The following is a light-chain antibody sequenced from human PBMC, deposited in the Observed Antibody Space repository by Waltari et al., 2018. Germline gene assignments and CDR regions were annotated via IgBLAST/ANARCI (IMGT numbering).Light chain of an antibody. Sequence: QSVLTQPPSESGTPGQRVTIACSGSSSDSGSTYVYWYQQLPGTSPKLLIYRSNQRPSGVPDLFSGSRSGTSASLAISGLRSEDEADYHCAAWDDSLSGPVFGGGTKLTVL. V-gene: IGLV1-47*01. CDR2: RSN. CDR1: SSDSGSTY. J-gene: IGLJ3*02. CDR3: AAWDDSLSGPV.